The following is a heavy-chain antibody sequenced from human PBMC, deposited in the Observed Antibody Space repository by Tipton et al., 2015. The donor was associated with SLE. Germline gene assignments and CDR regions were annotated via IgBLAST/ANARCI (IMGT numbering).Heavy chain of an antibody. J-gene: IGHJ2*01. CDR1: GSTFSSYA. CDR2: ISYDGSNK. CDR3: ARVKGGSTYHSYFDL. D-gene: IGHD2-2*01. V-gene: IGHV3-30*04. Sequence: SLRLSCAASGSTFSSYAMHWVRQAPGKGLEWVAVISYDGSNKYYADSVKGRFTISRDNSKNTLYLQMNSLRAEDTAVYYCARVKGGSTYHSYFDLWGRGTLVTVSS.